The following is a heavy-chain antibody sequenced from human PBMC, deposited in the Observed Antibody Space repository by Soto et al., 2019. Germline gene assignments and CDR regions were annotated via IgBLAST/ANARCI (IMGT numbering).Heavy chain of an antibody. J-gene: IGHJ4*02. V-gene: IGHV4-59*01. CDR3: ARETWGSSGYLGVDY. Sequence: QVQLQESGPGLVKPSETLSLTCTVSGGSISTYYWNWIRQPPGKGLEWIGYIYYSGSTLYNPSLKSRVTISVDTSNNQFSLKLSSVTAADTAVYYCARETWGSSGYLGVDYWGQGSLVTVSS. CDR2: IYYSGST. D-gene: IGHD3-22*01. CDR1: GGSISTYY.